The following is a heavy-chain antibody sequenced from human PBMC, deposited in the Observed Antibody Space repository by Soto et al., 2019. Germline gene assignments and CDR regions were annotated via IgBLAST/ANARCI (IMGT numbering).Heavy chain of an antibody. CDR2: IYSGGAT. Sequence: GGSLRLSCAASGVTFSRYAMHWVRQAPGKGLEWVSVIYSGGATHYAVSVKGRFTISRDNSKNSLYLQMNSLRAEDTAVYYCTRKTPTNGMAVWGQGTTVTVSS. D-gene: IGHD2-15*01. CDR1: GVTFSRYA. CDR3: TRKTPTNGMAV. J-gene: IGHJ6*02. V-gene: IGHV3-66*01.